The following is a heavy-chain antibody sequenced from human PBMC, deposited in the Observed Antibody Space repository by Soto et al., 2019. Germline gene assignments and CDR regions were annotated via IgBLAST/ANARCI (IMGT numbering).Heavy chain of an antibody. CDR2: INPNSGGT. J-gene: IGHJ4*02. CDR3: ARGGATAEYYFDY. CDR1: GYTFTGYY. Sequence: GASVKVSCKASGYTFTGYYMHWVRQAPGQGLEWMGWINPNSGGTNYAQKFQGWVTMTRDTSISTAYMELSRLRSDDTAVYYCARGGATAEYYFDYWGQGTLVTVSS. D-gene: IGHD1-26*01. V-gene: IGHV1-2*04.